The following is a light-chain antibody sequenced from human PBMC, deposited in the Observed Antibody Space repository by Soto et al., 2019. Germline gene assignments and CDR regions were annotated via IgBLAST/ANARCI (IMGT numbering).Light chain of an antibody. CDR2: GNT. V-gene: IGLV1-40*01. Sequence: QSVLTQPPSVSGAPGQRVTISCTGSSSNTGAGYDVHWYQQVPGTAPNLLIYGNTKRPSGVPDRFSGSKSGTSAALAITGRQAEEEADYYCQSSDGSMSGSVFGGGTKLTVL. CDR1: SSNTGAGYD. J-gene: IGLJ2*01. CDR3: QSSDGSMSGSV.